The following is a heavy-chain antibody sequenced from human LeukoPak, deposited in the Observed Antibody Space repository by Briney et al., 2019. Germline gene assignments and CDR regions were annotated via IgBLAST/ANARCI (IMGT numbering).Heavy chain of an antibody. J-gene: IGHJ4*02. CDR3: AREGLGFDY. D-gene: IGHD7-27*01. CDR1: GFTFNNYP. CDR2: ISHDGSDE. V-gene: IGHV3-30*04. Sequence: PGGSLRLSCTTSGFTFNNYPMHWVRQAPGKGLEWVATISHDGSDENYADYVRGRFIISRDNSMKSLFLQMNSLIIDDTAVYYCAREGLGFDYRGQGTLVTVSS.